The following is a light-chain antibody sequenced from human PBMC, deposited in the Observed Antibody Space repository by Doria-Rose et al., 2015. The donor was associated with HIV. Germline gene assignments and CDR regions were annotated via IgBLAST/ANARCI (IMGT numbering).Light chain of an antibody. CDR1: QSLLYTSKNY. Sequence: TQSPESLGMSLGERATLNCKSNQSLLYTSKNYLAWYQQKPGQPPKLLIDWASTRQSGVPARFSGSGSGTDFTLTISCLEAEDVAVYYCQQYYDTPSFGPGTTVDIQ. CDR3: QQYYDTPS. V-gene: IGKV4-1*01. J-gene: IGKJ3*01. CDR2: WAS.